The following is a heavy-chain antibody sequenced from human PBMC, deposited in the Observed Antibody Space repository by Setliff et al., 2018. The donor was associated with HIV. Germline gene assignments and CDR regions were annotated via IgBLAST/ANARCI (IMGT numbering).Heavy chain of an antibody. J-gene: IGHJ6*02. Sequence: SETLSLTCAVSGYSISNGYYWGWLRQSPGKGLEWIGSMFHSGNTYYNPSLESRVSMSVDTSTNQVSLQLSSVTAADTAVYYCARDKRASFGGLDVWGQGTTVTVSS. CDR1: GYSISNGYY. CDR2: MFHSGNT. D-gene: IGHD3-16*01. V-gene: IGHV4-38-2*02. CDR3: ARDKRASFGGLDV.